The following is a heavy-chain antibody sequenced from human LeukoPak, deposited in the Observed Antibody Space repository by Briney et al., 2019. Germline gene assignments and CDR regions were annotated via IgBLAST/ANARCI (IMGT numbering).Heavy chain of an antibody. J-gene: IGHJ6*02. CDR3: ARAISDYLYYYYGMDV. CDR1: GFTFSSYG. V-gene: IGHV3-33*01. D-gene: IGHD6-25*01. Sequence: PGRSLRLSCAASGFTFSSYGMHWVRQAPGKGLEWVAVIWYDGSNKYYADSVKGRFTISRDNSKNTLYLQMNSLRAEDTAVYYCARAISDYLYYYYGMDVWGQGTTVTVSS. CDR2: IWYDGSNK.